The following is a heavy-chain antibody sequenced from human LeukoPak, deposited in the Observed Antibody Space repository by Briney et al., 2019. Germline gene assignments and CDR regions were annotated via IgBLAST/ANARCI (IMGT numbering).Heavy chain of an antibody. CDR1: GGSFSNYF. Sequence: PSETLSLTCVVYGGSFSNYFLTWIRQPPGKGLEWIGEINHSGSTNYNPSLKSRVTISVDTSKNQFSLKLSSVTAADTAVYYCARGNRRGSSVWYNYWGQGTLVTVSS. CDR3: ARGNRRGSSVWYNY. J-gene: IGHJ4*02. V-gene: IGHV4-34*01. CDR2: INHSGST. D-gene: IGHD6-19*01.